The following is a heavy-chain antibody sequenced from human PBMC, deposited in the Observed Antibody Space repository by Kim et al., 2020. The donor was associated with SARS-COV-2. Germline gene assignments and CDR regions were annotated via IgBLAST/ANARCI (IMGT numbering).Heavy chain of an antibody. CDR1: GFTFSSYE. V-gene: IGHV3-48*03. CDR2: ISSSGSTI. CDR3: ARGYYYDSSGHWYVDL. J-gene: IGHJ2*01. D-gene: IGHD3-22*01. Sequence: GGSLRLSCAASGFTFSSYEMNWVRQAPGKGLEWVAYISSSGSTIYYADAANVRFTISRDNANNSLYLQMNSLRAEDTAVYYCARGYYYDSSGHWYVDLLGRGDPGHCLL.